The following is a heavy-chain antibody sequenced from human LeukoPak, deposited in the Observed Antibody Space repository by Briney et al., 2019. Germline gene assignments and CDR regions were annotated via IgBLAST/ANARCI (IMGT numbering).Heavy chain of an antibody. V-gene: IGHV5-51*01. J-gene: IGHJ4*02. CDR2: IYPGDSDT. Sequence: GESLKISCKGSGYSFTSYWIGWVRQMPGKGLEWMGIIYPGDSDTRYSPSFQGQVTISADKSISTAYLQWSSLKASDTAMYYCARQSYYYDSSGLESRFDYWGQGTLVTVSS. D-gene: IGHD3-22*01. CDR1: GYSFTSYW. CDR3: ARQSYYYDSSGLESRFDY.